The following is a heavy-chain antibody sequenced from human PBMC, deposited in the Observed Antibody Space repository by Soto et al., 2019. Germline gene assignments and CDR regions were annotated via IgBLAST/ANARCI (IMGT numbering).Heavy chain of an antibody. J-gene: IGHJ6*02. D-gene: IGHD2-2*01. Sequence: ACSLELCCAASGFRFRIYVMNGVRQAPGKGLEWVANIKYDGSDQFHVDSVKGRFTVSRDNAKNSLYLHMDSLRVEDTAVYYCARDPAAGGLDVWGRGTTVTVSS. CDR3: ARDPAAGGLDV. CDR1: GFRFRIYV. CDR2: IKYDGSDQ. V-gene: IGHV3-7*01.